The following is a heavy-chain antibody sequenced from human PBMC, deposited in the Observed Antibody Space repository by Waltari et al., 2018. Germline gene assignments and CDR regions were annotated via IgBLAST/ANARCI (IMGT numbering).Heavy chain of an antibody. CDR1: GGTFSSYA. J-gene: IGHJ6*02. CDR3: ARDLGCSGGSCYYYYGMDV. CDR2: VIPIFGTA. V-gene: IGHV1-69*12. D-gene: IGHD2-15*01. Sequence: QVQLVQSGAEVKKPGSAVKVSCKASGGTFSSYAISRVRRAPGPGLEWMGGVIPIFGTANYAQKFQGRVTITADESTSTAYMELSSLRSEDTAVYYCARDLGCSGGSCYYYYGMDVWGQGTTVTVSS.